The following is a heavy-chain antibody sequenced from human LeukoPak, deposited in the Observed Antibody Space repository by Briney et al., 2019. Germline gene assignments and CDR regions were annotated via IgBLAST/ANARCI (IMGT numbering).Heavy chain of an antibody. D-gene: IGHD3-22*01. CDR2: IYTSGST. CDR3: AITPGYYDSSGYYLDDAFDI. Sequence: SETLSLTCTVSGGSISSYYWSWIRQPAGKGLEWIGRIYTSGSTNYNPSLKSRVTMSVDTSKNQFSLKLSSVTAADTAVCYCAITPGYYDSSGYYLDDAFDIWGQGTMVTVSS. V-gene: IGHV4-4*07. J-gene: IGHJ3*02. CDR1: GGSISSYY.